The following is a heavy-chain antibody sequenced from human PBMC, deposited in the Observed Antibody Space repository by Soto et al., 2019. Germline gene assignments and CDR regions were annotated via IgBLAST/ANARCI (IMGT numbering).Heavy chain of an antibody. Sequence: PSETLSLTCTVSGGSISSYYWSWIRQPPGKGLEWIGYIYYSGSTNYNPSLKSRVTISVDTSKNQFSLKLSSVTAADTAVYYCASSWGYYGSGSHREGMDVWGQGTTVTVSS. CDR3: ASSWGYYGSGSHREGMDV. CDR1: GGSISSYY. D-gene: IGHD3-10*01. V-gene: IGHV4-59*01. J-gene: IGHJ6*02. CDR2: IYYSGST.